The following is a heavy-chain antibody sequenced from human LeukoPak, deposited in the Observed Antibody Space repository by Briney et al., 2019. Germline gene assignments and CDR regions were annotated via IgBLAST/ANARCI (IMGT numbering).Heavy chain of an antibody. CDR2: ISYDGSNE. CDR1: GFTFSSYV. CDR3: ASTTRGGTYYYYMDV. D-gene: IGHD1-1*01. V-gene: IGHV3-30*14. J-gene: IGHJ6*03. Sequence: GGSLRLSCAASGFTFSSYVMHWVRQAPGKGLEWVAIISYDGSNENYADSVKGRFTVSRDNSKNTLYLQMNSLRAEDTAVYYCASTTRGGTYYYYMDVWGKGTTVTISS.